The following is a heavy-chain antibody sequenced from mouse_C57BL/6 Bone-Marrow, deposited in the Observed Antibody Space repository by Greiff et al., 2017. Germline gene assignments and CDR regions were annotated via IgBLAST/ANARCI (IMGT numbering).Heavy chain of an antibody. CDR3: ARPGFDY. V-gene: IGHV5-12*01. CDR2: ISNGGGST. CDR1: GFTFSDYY. J-gene: IGHJ2*01. Sequence: DVKLVESGGGLVQPGGSLKLSCAASGFTFSDYYMYWVRQTPEKRLEWVAYISNGGGSTYYPDTVKGRFTISRDNAKNTLYLQMSRLKSEDTAMYYCARPGFDYWGQGTTLTVSS.